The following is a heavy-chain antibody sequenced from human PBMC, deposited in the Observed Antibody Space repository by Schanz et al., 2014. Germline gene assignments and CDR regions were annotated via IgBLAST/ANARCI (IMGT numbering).Heavy chain of an antibody. J-gene: IGHJ4*02. Sequence: VQLVESGGCLAQPWGSLRLSCAASGFTFSNYAMNWVRQAPGKGLKWVSGIRGSGGSTYYADSVKGRFTISRDNSKNTLYLRMNSLRAEDTAVYYCARDKGGYYPFDYWGQGTLVTVSS. CDR2: IRGSGGST. D-gene: IGHD3-3*01. CDR3: ARDKGGYYPFDY. V-gene: IGHV3-23*04. CDR1: GFTFSNYA.